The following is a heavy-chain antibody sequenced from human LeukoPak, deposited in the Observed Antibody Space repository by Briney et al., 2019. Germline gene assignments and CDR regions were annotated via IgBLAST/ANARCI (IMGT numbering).Heavy chain of an antibody. Sequence: GASVKVSCKASGYTFTSYYMHWVRQAPGQGLEWMGIINPSGGGTSYAQKLQGRVTMTTDTSASTAYMEVRSLRSDDTAMYYCARQSFGSGSRDDALDIWGQGTVVTVSS. CDR1: GYTFTSYY. CDR2: INPSGGGT. J-gene: IGHJ3*02. V-gene: IGHV1-46*01. D-gene: IGHD3-10*01. CDR3: ARQSFGSGSRDDALDI.